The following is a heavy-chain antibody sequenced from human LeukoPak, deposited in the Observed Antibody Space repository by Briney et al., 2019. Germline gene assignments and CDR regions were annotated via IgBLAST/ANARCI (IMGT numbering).Heavy chain of an antibody. CDR2: MSGTGSAI. V-gene: IGHV3-48*03. Sequence: GGSLRLSCAASGFTFSSNEMNWVRQAPGKGLEWVSYMSGTGSAIFYADSVRGRFTISRDNSKNTVDVQMNSLRVEDTAVYYCVKDGSNWNFDYWGQGTLVTVSS. D-gene: IGHD1-20*01. CDR1: GFTFSSNE. J-gene: IGHJ4*02. CDR3: VKDGSNWNFDY.